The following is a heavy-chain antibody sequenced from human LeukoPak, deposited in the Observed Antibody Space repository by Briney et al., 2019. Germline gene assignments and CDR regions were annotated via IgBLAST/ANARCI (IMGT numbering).Heavy chain of an antibody. CDR3: ARGRKGIVVVPAAIFGFRYWFDP. CDR1: GGTFSSYA. V-gene: IGHV1-69*13. Sequence: SVKVSCKASGGTFSSYAISWVRQAPGQGLEWMGGIIPIFGTANYAQKFQGRVTITADESTSTAYMELSSLRSEDTAVYYCARGRKGIVVVPAAIFGFRYWFDPWGQGTLVTVSS. D-gene: IGHD2-2*02. CDR2: IIPIFGTA. J-gene: IGHJ5*02.